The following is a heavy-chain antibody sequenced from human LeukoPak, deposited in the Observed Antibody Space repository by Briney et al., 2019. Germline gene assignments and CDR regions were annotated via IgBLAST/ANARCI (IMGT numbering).Heavy chain of an antibody. CDR3: ARDSPYGDYDAFDI. J-gene: IGHJ3*02. D-gene: IGHD4-17*01. CDR1: GFTFSPYW. CDR2: IKEDGSVK. Sequence: GGSLRLSCAASGFTFSPYWMSWARQAPGKGLEWVANIKEDGSVKYYVDSVKGRFTISRDNAKNSLYLEMTSLGAEDTAVYYCARDSPYGDYDAFDIWGQGTMVTVSS. V-gene: IGHV3-7*01.